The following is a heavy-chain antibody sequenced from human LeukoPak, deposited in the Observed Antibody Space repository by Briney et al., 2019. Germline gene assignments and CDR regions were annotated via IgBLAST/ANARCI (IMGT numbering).Heavy chain of an antibody. J-gene: IGHJ3*02. CDR1: GGSINSSIYY. CDR2: IYYSGST. CDR3: ARPCIAAAEGAFDI. Sequence: SETLSLTCTVSGGSINSSIYYWGWIRQPPGKGLEWIGSIYYSGSTYYNPSLKSPVTISVDTSKNQFSLKVGSVTAADTAVYYCARPCIAAAEGAFDIWGQGTMVTVSS. V-gene: IGHV4-39*07. D-gene: IGHD6-13*01.